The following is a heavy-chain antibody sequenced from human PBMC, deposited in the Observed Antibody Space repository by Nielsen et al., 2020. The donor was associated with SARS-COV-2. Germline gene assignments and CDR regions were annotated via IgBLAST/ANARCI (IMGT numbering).Heavy chain of an antibody. V-gene: IGHV4-31*03. Sequence: SETLSLTCSVSGGSFSSGGSSYSWIRHHPLRGLEWLGHRSHDGNTYSNPSLQSRLIISVDTSKNQFSLSLNSVTDADTAIYYCARGAAFFDPWGQGIRVTVSS. CDR1: GGSFSSGGSS. J-gene: IGHJ5*02. CDR3: ARGAAFFDP. CDR2: RSHDGNT. D-gene: IGHD2-15*01.